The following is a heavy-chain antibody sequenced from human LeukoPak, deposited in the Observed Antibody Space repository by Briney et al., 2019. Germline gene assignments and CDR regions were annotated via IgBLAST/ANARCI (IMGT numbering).Heavy chain of an antibody. J-gene: IGHJ4*02. D-gene: IGHD7-27*01. Sequence: GGSLRLSCAASGFTFSSYAIHWVRQAPGKGLEWVAVISYDGSNKYYADSVKGRFTISRDNSKNTLYLQMNSLRAEDTAVYYCAKDDLLTDFDYWGQGTLVPVSS. CDR2: ISYDGSNK. CDR1: GFTFSSYA. V-gene: IGHV3-30*04. CDR3: AKDDLLTDFDY.